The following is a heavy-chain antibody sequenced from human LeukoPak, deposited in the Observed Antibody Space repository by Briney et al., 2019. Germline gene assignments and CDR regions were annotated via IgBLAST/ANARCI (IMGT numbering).Heavy chain of an antibody. CDR2: IWYDGSNK. J-gene: IGHJ4*02. V-gene: IGHV3-33*01. CDR3: ARDYSGVDY. CDR1: GFTFSSYG. D-gene: IGHD5-12*01. Sequence: GRSLRLSCAASGFTFSSYGMHWVRQAPGKGLEWVAVIWYDGSNKYYADSVKGRFTISRDNSKNTLYLQMNSLKAEDTAVYYCARDYSGVDYWGQGTLVTVSS.